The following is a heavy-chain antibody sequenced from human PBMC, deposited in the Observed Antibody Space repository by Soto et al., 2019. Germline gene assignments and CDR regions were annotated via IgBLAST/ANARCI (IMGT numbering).Heavy chain of an antibody. J-gene: IGHJ5*02. CDR1: GFTFSSYG. CDR2: ISYDGSNK. D-gene: IGHD5-12*01. V-gene: IGHV3-30*18. CDR3: AKDSSSGYDRLSWFDP. Sequence: GGSLRLSCAASGFTFSSYGMHWVRQAPGKGLEWVAVISYDGSNKYYADPVKGRFTISRDNSKNTLYLQMNSLRAEDTAVYYCAKDSSSGYDRLSWFDPWGQGTLVTVSS.